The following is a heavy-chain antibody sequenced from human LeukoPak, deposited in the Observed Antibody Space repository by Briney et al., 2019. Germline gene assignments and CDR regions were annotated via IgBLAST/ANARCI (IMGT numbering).Heavy chain of an antibody. Sequence: GGSLRLSCAASGFTFSRYTMNWVHQAPGKELEWISNIRSESSSTTYADSVKGRFTISRDNAKNSLYLQINSLRAEDTAVYYCVRDLNWAFDYWGQGTLVTVSS. V-gene: IGHV3-48*01. CDR1: GFTFSRYT. CDR2: IRSESSST. D-gene: IGHD3-16*01. CDR3: VRDLNWAFDY. J-gene: IGHJ4*02.